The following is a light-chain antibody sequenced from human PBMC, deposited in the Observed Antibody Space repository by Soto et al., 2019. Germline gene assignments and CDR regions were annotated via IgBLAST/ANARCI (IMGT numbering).Light chain of an antibody. CDR2: GAS. CDR3: QQYGSSPPT. CDR1: QSVSNNY. J-gene: IGKJ1*01. Sequence: EIVLTQSQGTLSLSPGERATLSCRASQSVSNNYLAWYQRKPDQAPRLLIYGASSRATDIPTRFSGSGSGTDFTLTITRLEPEDFAVYYCQQYGSSPPTFGQGTKVEIK. V-gene: IGKV3-20*01.